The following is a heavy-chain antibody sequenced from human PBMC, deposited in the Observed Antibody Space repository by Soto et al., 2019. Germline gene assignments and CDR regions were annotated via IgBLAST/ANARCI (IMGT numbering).Heavy chain of an antibody. D-gene: IGHD3-16*02. CDR3: ARGKLSDYVWGSYRYHFDY. CDR1: GGSFSGYY. Sequence: LSLTCAVYGGSFSGYYWSWIRQPPGKGLEWIGEINHSGSTNYNPSLKSRVTISVDTSKNQFSLKLSSVTAADTAVYYCARGKLSDYVWGSYRYHFDYWGQGTVVTV. V-gene: IGHV4-34*01. J-gene: IGHJ4*02. CDR2: INHSGST.